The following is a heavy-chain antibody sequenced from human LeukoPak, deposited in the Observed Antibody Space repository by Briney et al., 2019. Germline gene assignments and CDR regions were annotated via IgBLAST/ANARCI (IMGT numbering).Heavy chain of an antibody. D-gene: IGHD6-6*01. J-gene: IGHJ4*02. CDR2: ISLDSGGT. V-gene: IGHV1-2*02. CDR1: GHTFTGYY. CDR3: ARTYSSSSVFDY. Sequence: GASVKVSCKASGHTFTGYYMHWVRQAPGRGLEWMGWISLDSGGTNSAQKFQGRVTMTRDTPISTAYMDLSSLRSDDTAVYYCARTYSSSSVFDYWGQGTLVTVSS.